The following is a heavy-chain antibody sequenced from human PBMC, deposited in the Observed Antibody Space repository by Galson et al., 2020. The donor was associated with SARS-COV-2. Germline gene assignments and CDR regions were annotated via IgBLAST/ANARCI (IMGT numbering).Heavy chain of an antibody. CDR3: ARDSDITGKGWWFDL. J-gene: IGHJ2*01. CDR2: IQGDGNKK. CDR1: GFIFSYYG. D-gene: IGHD2-15*01. Sequence: GESLKISCEGSGFIFSYYGMHWVRQAPGKGLEWVAAIQGDGNKKYYGDSVTGRLTISRDNSKKTLFLQVDSLGVEDAAIYYCARDSDITGKGWWFDLWGCGTLVTVSS. V-gene: IGHV3-33*05.